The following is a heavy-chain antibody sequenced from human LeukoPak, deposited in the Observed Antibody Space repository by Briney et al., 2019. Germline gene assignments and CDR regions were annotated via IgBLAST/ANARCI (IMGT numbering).Heavy chain of an antibody. CDR3: ARLVGDYYDSSGYEDY. J-gene: IGHJ4*02. Sequence: GGSLRLSCAASGFTFSSYSMNWVRQAPGKGLEWVSSISSSSSSYIYYADSGKGRFTIARDNAKNSLYLQMNSLRAEDTAVYYCARLVGDYYDSSGYEDYWGQGTLVTVSS. CDR1: GFTFSSYS. CDR2: ISSSSSSYI. D-gene: IGHD3-22*01. V-gene: IGHV3-21*01.